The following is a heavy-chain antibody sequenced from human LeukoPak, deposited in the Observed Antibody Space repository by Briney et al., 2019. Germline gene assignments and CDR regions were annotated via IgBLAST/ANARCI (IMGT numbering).Heavy chain of an antibody. J-gene: IGHJ4*02. CDR2: IFSRSESI. Sequence: GGSLRLSCAASGFTFGAYTMNWIRQAPGKGLEWVSCIFSRSESILYAESVRGRFTISRDNARNSLYLQMDSLRAEDTATYYCARDFLHSSVSRPFDYWGQGTLVTVSS. V-gene: IGHV3-21*01. CDR3: ARDFLHSSVSRPFDY. D-gene: IGHD3-22*01. CDR1: GFTFGAYT.